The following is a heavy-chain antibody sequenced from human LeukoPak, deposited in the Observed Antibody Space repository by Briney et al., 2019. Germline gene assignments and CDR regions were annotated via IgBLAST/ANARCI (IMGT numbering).Heavy chain of an antibody. V-gene: IGHV1-2*06. J-gene: IGHJ4*02. CDR2: INPNSGVT. Sequence: ASVKVSCKASGYTFTGYYMHWVRQAPGQGLEWMGRINPNSGVTKYAQKFQGRVTMTRDTSISTAYMELSRLKSDDTAVDTAEYYCSRWSLCGSYFALVDYWGQGTLVTVSS. CDR1: GYTFTGYY. D-gene: IGHD1-26*01. CDR3: EYYCSRWSLCGSYFALVDY.